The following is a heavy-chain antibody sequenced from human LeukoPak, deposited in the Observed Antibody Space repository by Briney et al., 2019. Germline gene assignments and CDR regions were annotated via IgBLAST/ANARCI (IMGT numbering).Heavy chain of an antibody. V-gene: IGHV3-7*01. CDR1: GLTFSSSW. D-gene: IGHD5-18*01. J-gene: IGHJ4*02. Sequence: SGGFLRLSCAVSGLTFSSSWMDWVRQAPGKGLEWVASINPDGNKKYSADSVKGRFTISRDNAENSLYLQMNSLRVEDTAFYYCARDLAYSRLDYWGQGMLVTVSS. CDR3: ARDLAYSRLDY. CDR2: INPDGNKK.